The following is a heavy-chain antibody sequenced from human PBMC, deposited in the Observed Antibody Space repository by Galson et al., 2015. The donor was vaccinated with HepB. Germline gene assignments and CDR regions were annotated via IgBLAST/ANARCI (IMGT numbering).Heavy chain of an antibody. CDR1: GFTLSRYA. CDR2: IGGSDGNT. Sequence: SLRLSCAASGFTLSRYAMTWVRQAPGKGLEWVSSIGGSDGNTYDADSVKGRFTISRDNSQNMLYLQMNNLRVEDTAVYYCAKCPGPAVRNTFDMWGQGTMVTVSS. V-gene: IGHV3-23*01. D-gene: IGHD6-19*01. CDR3: AKCPGPAVRNTFDM. J-gene: IGHJ3*02.